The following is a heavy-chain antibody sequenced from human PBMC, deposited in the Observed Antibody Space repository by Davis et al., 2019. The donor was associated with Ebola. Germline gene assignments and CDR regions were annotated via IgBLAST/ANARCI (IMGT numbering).Heavy chain of an antibody. CDR2: IYAGGTT. CDR1: GFTVSSNY. D-gene: IGHD2-15*01. Sequence: PGGSLRLSCAASGFTVSSNYMSWVRQAPGKGLEWVSVIYAGGTTYYADSLKGRFTISRDNSKNTLYLQMNSLRAEDTAVYYCAAGAVLLLFDSWGLGTLVTVSS. CDR3: AAGAVLLLFDS. J-gene: IGHJ4*02. V-gene: IGHV3-66*01.